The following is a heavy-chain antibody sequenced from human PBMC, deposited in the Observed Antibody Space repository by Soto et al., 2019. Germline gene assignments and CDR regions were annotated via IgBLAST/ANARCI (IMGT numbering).Heavy chain of an antibody. CDR2: ISAYNGNT. D-gene: IGHD3-10*01. Sequence: GASVKVSCKASGYTFTSYGISWVRQAPGQGLEWMGWISAYNGNTNYAQKLQGRVTMTTDTSTSTAYMELRSLRSDDTAVYYCARSMVRGVIITTADDYWGQGTLVTVSS. J-gene: IGHJ4*02. CDR3: ARSMVRGVIITTADDY. CDR1: GYTFTSYG. V-gene: IGHV1-18*01.